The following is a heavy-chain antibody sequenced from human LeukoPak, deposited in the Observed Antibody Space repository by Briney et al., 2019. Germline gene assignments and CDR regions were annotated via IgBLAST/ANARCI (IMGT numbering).Heavy chain of an antibody. J-gene: IGHJ3*02. CDR2: IYSGGST. V-gene: IGHV3-53*01. D-gene: IGHD3-22*01. Sequence: GGSLRLSCAASGFTVSRNYMSWVRQAPGKGLEWVSVIYSGGSTYYADSVKGRFTISRDNSKNTLHLQMNSLRAEDTAVYYCARDQYERSRRTGAFDTWGQGTTVTVSS. CDR1: GFTVSRNY. CDR3: ARDQYERSRRTGAFDT.